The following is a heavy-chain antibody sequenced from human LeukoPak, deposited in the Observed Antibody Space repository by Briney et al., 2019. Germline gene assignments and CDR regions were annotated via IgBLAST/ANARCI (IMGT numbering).Heavy chain of an antibody. D-gene: IGHD3-10*01. Sequence: SETLSLTCTVSGGSISSYYWSWIRQPPGKGLEWIGSIYYSGSTNYNPSLKSRVTISVDTSKNQFSLKLSSVTAADTAVYYCARARSGSIYYFDYWNQGTLVTVSS. J-gene: IGHJ4*02. V-gene: IGHV4-59*08. CDR3: ARARSGSIYYFDY. CDR2: IYYSGST. CDR1: GGSISSYY.